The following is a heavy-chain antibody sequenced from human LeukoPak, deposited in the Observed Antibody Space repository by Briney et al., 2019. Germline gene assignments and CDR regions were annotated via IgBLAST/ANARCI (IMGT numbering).Heavy chain of an antibody. J-gene: IGHJ6*03. D-gene: IGHD6-6*01. V-gene: IGHV1-69*13. CDR2: IIPIFGTA. Sequence: GASVKVSCKASGGTFSSYAISWVRQAPGQGLEWMGGIIPIFGTANYAQKFQGRVTITADESTSTAYMELSSLRSEDTAVYYCARTQYSSSLYYYYYMDVWGKGTTVTVSS. CDR3: ARTQYSSSLYYYYYMDV. CDR1: GGTFSSYA.